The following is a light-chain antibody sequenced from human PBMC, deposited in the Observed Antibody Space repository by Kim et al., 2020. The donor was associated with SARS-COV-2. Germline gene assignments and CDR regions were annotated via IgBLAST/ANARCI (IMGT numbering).Light chain of an antibody. CDR3: QSYDNSLNSYV. V-gene: IGLV1-40*01. J-gene: IGLJ1*01. Sequence: VACACTGSSSNIGENFDGHWYQHLPGTATKLLIYGNTNRTSGVPDRFCGTKSGTEASLAIIGLQAEDEADYYCQSYDNSLNSYVFGTGTKVTVL. CDR1: SSNIGENFD. CDR2: GNT.